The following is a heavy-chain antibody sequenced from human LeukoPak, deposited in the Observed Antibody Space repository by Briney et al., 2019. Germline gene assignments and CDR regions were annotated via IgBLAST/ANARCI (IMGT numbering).Heavy chain of an antibody. Sequence: SETLSLTRTVSGGSISSYYWSWIRQPPGKGLEWIGYIYYSGSTNYNPSLKSRVTISVDTSKNQFSLKLSSVTAADTAVYYCARRNYYDSSGYYFDYWGQGTLVTVSS. J-gene: IGHJ4*02. CDR1: GGSISSYY. CDR2: IYYSGST. D-gene: IGHD3-22*01. V-gene: IGHV4-59*08. CDR3: ARRNYYDSSGYYFDY.